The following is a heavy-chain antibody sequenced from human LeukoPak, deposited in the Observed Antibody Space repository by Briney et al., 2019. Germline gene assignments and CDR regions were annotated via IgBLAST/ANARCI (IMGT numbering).Heavy chain of an antibody. CDR3: AGVGGGNYYYFDY. D-gene: IGHD1-26*01. J-gene: IGHJ4*02. Sequence: GASVKVSCKASGYTFTTYRISWVRQAPGQGLEWMGWISAYNDDAHYAQKLQGRVTMTTDTSTNTAYMELRSLRSDDTAVYYCAGVGGGNYYYFDYWGQGTLVTVSS. CDR2: ISAYNDDA. CDR1: GYTFTTYR. V-gene: IGHV1-18*01.